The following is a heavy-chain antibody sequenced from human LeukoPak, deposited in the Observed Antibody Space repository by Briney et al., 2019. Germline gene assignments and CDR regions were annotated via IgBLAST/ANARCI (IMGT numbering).Heavy chain of an antibody. D-gene: IGHD1-26*01. Sequence: GGSLRLSCAASGFTFSSHWMHWVRQTPGKGLVWVSRIKSDGSCVDYADSVKGRFTISRDNAKNTLYLQMNSLRAEDMAVYYCVRDGVGAPPFDYWGQGALVTVSS. J-gene: IGHJ4*02. CDR1: GFTFSSHW. CDR2: IKSDGSCV. V-gene: IGHV3-74*01. CDR3: VRDGVGAPPFDY.